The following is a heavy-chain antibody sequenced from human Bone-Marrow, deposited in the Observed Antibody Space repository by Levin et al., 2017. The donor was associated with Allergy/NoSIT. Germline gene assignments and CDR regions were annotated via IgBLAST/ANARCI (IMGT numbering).Heavy chain of an antibody. CDR3: AAEAAMVRGVMGATFQYYYSMDV. V-gene: IGHV1-58*02. J-gene: IGHJ6*02. CDR2: IVVGSGNT. Sequence: SVKVSCKASGLTFTSSAMQWVRQARGQRLEWIGWIVVGSGNTNYAQKFQERVTITRDMSTSTAYMELSSLRSEDTAVYYCAAEAAMVRGVMGATFQYYYSMDVWGQGPPVTVSS. CDR1: GLTFTSSA. D-gene: IGHD3-10*01.